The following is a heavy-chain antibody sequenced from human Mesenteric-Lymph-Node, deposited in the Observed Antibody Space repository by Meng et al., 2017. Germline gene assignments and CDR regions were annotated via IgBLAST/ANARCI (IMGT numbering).Heavy chain of an antibody. CDR1: GFTFTSSA. Sequence: SVKVSCKASGFTFTSSAMQWVRQARGQRLEWIGWIVVGSGNTNYAQKFQERVTITRDMSTSTAYMELSSLRSEDTAVYYCAKAPLRTCTGAICYPFDSWGQGTLVTGAS. CDR2: IVVGSGNT. J-gene: IGHJ4*02. V-gene: IGHV1-58*02. CDR3: AKAPLRTCTGAICYPFDS. D-gene: IGHD2-15*01.